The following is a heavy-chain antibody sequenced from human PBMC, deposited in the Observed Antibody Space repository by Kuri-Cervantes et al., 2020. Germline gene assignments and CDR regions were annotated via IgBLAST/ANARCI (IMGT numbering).Heavy chain of an antibody. CDR1: GFTFSSYA. CDR3: ARVPTVIAVAGNGYYMDV. J-gene: IGHJ6*03. V-gene: IGHV3-23*01. D-gene: IGHD6-19*01. CDR2: ISGSGGST. Sequence: GESLKISCAASGFTFSSYAMSWVRQAPGKGLEWVSAISGSGGSTYYAGSVKGRFTISRDNSKNTLFLQMNSLRAEDTAVYYCARVPTVIAVAGNGYYMDVWGKGTTVTVSS.